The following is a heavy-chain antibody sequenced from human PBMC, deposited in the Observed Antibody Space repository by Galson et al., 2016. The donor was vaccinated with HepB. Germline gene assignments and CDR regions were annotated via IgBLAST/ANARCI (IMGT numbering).Heavy chain of an antibody. D-gene: IGHD1-14*01. CDR3: ATNRPGGNYYFGLDV. Sequence: SLRLSCAGSGITFKDAWMSWVRQAPGKGLEWVGRIKSRLDGGTIDYAAPAKGRFTISRDDSRATLYLQVNSLKNEDTAVYHCATNRPGGNYYFGLDVWGPGTTVTVSS. J-gene: IGHJ6*02. CDR2: IKSRLDGGTI. CDR1: GITFKDAW. V-gene: IGHV3-15*01.